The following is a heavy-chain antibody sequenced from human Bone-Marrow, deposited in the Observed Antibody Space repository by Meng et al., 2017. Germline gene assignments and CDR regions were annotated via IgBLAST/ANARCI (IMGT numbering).Heavy chain of an antibody. D-gene: IGHD6-13*01. Sequence: GESLKISCVASGLSFTDAWMSWVRQAPGKGLEWVGSIKRNSDGGTIDYAAPVKGRFTNSRDDSKNTLYLQMDSLITEDKAVYFCATGAAAADHWGQGTLVTVSS. V-gene: IGHV3-15*01. J-gene: IGHJ4*02. CDR2: IKRNSDGGTI. CDR3: ATGAAAADH. CDR1: GLSFTDAW.